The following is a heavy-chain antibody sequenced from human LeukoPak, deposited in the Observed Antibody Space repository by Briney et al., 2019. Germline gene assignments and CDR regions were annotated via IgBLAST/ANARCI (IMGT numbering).Heavy chain of an antibody. D-gene: IGHD3-22*01. V-gene: IGHV4-59*08. Sequence: SETLSLTCTVSGGSISSYYWSWIRQPPGKGLEWIGYIYYSGSTNYNPSLKSRVTISVDTSKNQFSLKLSSVTAADTAVYYCARHSLPTYYYDSSGYTFDYWGQGTLVTVSS. CDR1: GGSISSYY. J-gene: IGHJ4*02. CDR3: ARHSLPTYYYDSSGYTFDY. CDR2: IYYSGST.